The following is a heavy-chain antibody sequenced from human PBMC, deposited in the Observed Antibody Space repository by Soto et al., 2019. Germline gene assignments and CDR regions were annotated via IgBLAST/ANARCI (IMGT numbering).Heavy chain of an antibody. D-gene: IGHD3-22*01. V-gene: IGHV5-51*01. Sequence: GESLKISCKGSGHIFSNYWIGWVRQMPGKGLEWMGIIYPGDSDTRYSPSFQGQVTITVDKSINTAYLQWSRLEASDTAIYYCARQRLWGTSGYYYFENWGQGTLVTVSS. CDR1: GHIFSNYW. J-gene: IGHJ4*02. CDR3: ARQRLWGTSGYYYFEN. CDR2: IYPGDSDT.